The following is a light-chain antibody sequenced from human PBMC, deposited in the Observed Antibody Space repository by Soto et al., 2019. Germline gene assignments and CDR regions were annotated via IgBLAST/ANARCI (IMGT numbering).Light chain of an antibody. CDR1: SSDVGGYNY. J-gene: IGLJ2*01. V-gene: IGLV2-8*01. Sequence: HSALTQPPSASGSPGQSVTISCTGTSSDVGGYNYVSWYQQHPGKAPKLMIYEVSKRPSGVPDRFSGSKSGNTASLTVSGLQAEDEADYYCSSYAGSNNVVFGGRTKLTVL. CDR3: SSYAGSNNVV. CDR2: EVS.